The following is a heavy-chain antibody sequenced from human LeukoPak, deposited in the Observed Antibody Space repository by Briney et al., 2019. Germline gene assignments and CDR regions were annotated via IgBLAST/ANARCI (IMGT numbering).Heavy chain of an antibody. V-gene: IGHV3-23*01. J-gene: IGHJ4*02. Sequence: PGGSLRLSCAATGFTLRSYAMSWVRQAPGKGLEWVSPLRGSGAGTSYADSVKGRFTTSRDNSKNTVYLQMNSLRAEDTAVYYCAKDGNDYGDYGSDYWGQGTLVTVSS. D-gene: IGHD4-17*01. CDR1: GFTLRSYA. CDR2: LRGSGAGT. CDR3: AKDGNDYGDYGSDY.